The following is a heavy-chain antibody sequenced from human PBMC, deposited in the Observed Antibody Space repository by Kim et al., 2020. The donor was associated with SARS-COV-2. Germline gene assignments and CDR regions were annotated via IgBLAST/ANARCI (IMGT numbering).Heavy chain of an antibody. J-gene: IGHJ4*02. CDR2: IWYDGSNK. CDR3: AGGDGYNYEGY. CDR1: GFTFSSYG. D-gene: IGHD5-12*01. V-gene: IGHV3-33*01. Sequence: GGSLRLSCAASGFTFSSYGMHWVRQAPGKGLEWVAVIWYDGSNKYYADSVKGRFTISRDNSKNTLYLQMNSLRAEDTAVYYCAGGDGYNYEGYWGQGTLVTVSS.